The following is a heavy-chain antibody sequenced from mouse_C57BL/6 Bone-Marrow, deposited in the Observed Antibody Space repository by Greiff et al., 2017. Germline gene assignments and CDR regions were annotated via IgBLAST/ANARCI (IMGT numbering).Heavy chain of an antibody. D-gene: IGHD4-1*01. V-gene: IGHV1-76*01. J-gene: IGHJ2*01. CDR2: IYPGSGNT. Sequence: QVQLQQSGAELVRPGASVKLSCKASGYTFTDYYINWVKQRPGQGLEWIARIYPGSGNTYYNEKFKGKATLTAEKSSSTAYMQLSSLTSEDSAVYFCAREGELGPRDFDYWGQFTTLTVSA. CDR3: AREGELGPRDFDY. CDR1: GYTFTDYY.